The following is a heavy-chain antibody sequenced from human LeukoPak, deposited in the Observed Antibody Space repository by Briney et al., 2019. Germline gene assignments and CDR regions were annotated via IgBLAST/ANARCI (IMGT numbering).Heavy chain of an antibody. V-gene: IGHV3-21*01. J-gene: IGHJ4*02. D-gene: IGHD2-15*01. Sequence: PGGSLRLSCAASGSTFNTYSMNWVRQAPGKGLEWVSSISSSSSYIYYSDSVKGRFTISRDNAKNSLYLQMNSLRAEDTAVYFCASRYCSGGSCYCDRYWGQGTLVTVSS. CDR3: ASRYCSGGSCYCDRY. CDR2: ISSSSSYI. CDR1: GSTFNTYS.